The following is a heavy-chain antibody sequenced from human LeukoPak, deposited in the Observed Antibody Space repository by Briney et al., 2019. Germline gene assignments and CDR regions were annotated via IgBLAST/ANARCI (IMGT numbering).Heavy chain of an antibody. CDR1: GFTFSSYE. D-gene: IGHD3-10*02. Sequence: PGGSLRLSCAASGFTFSSYELNWVRQAPGKGLEWVSYISSSGSTIYYADSVKGRFTISRDNAKNSLYLQMNSLRAEDTAVYYCAELGITMIGGVWGKGTTVTISS. J-gene: IGHJ6*04. CDR2: ISSSGSTI. CDR3: AELGITMIGGV. V-gene: IGHV3-48*03.